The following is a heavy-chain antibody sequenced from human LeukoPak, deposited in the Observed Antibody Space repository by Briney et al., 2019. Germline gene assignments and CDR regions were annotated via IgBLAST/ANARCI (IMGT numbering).Heavy chain of an antibody. V-gene: IGHV3-7*04. CDR1: GFTFSSYW. J-gene: IGHJ1*01. Sequence: GGSLRLSCAASGFTFSSYWMSWVRQAPGKGLEWVANIKQDGSEKYYVDSVKGRFTISRDNAKNSLYLQMNSLRAEDTAVYYCARAAYKDIVVVPAAMPGRYFQHWGQGTLVTVSS. CDR3: ARAAYKDIVVVPAAMPGRYFQH. CDR2: IKQDGSEK. D-gene: IGHD2-2*01.